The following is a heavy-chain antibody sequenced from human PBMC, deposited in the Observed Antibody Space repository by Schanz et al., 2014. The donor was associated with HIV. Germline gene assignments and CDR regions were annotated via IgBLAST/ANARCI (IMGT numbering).Heavy chain of an antibody. CDR1: GFTFDDYA. V-gene: IGHV3-9*01. D-gene: IGHD1-26*01. CDR3: AKDIGRDVGYGLDV. J-gene: IGHJ6*02. Sequence: VRLVESGGGVVQPGRSRRLSCAVSGFTFDDYAMHWVRQAPGKGLEWVSGISWNSGSIGYADSVKGRFTISRDNAKNSLHLQMNSLRAEDTALYYCAKDIGRDVGYGLDVWGQGTTVTVSS. CDR2: ISWNSGSI.